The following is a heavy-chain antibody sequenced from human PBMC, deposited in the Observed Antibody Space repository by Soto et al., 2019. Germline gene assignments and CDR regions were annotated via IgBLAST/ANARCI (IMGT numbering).Heavy chain of an antibody. CDR2: IYHSGST. J-gene: IGHJ3*02. CDR1: GGSISSGGYS. CDR3: AREYCRSTGCNSTGGAVLDI. D-gene: IGHD2-2*01. Sequence: PSETLSLTCAVSGGSISSGGYSWSWIRQPPGKGLEWVGYIYHSGSTYYNPSLKSRVTISVDRSKNQFSLKLSSGTAADTAVYYCAREYCRSTGCNSTGGAVLDIGGQGTMVPVSS. V-gene: IGHV4-30-2*01.